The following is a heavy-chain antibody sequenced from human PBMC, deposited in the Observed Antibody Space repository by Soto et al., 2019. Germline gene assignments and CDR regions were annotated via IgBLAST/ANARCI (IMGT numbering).Heavy chain of an antibody. CDR2: IYNSVTT. CDR3: ARDNAGIDWFDP. V-gene: IGHV4-39*02. D-gene: IGHD6-13*01. J-gene: IGHJ5*02. Sequence: PSETLSLTCTVSGASISSSSSYWGWIRQPPGKGLEWIGSIYNSVTTYYNPSLKGRVTISVDTSKNQFSLNLSSVTAADTAVYYCARDNAGIDWFDPWGQGTLVTVSS. CDR1: GASISSSSSY.